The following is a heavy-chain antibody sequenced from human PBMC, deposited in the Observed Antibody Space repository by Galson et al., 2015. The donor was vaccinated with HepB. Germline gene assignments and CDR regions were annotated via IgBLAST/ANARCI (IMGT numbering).Heavy chain of an antibody. V-gene: IGHV4-34*01. CDR2: INHSGST. CDR1: GGSFSGYY. Sequence: LSLTCAVYGGSFSGYYWSWIRQPPGKGLEWIGEINHSGSTNYNPSLKSRVTISVDTSKNQFSLKLSSVTAADTAVYYCARKLGYCSSTSCYLWYFQHWGQGTLVTVSS. CDR3: ARKLGYCSSTSCYLWYFQH. J-gene: IGHJ1*01. D-gene: IGHD2-2*01.